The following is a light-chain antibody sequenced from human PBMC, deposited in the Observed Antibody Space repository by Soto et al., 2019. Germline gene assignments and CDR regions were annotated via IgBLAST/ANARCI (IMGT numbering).Light chain of an antibody. Sequence: QSVRTQPGSVSASPGQSITISCTGTSSGVGGYNYVSWYQQHPGKAPKLMIYDVSNRPSGVSNRFSGSKSGNTASLTISGLQAEDEADYYCSSYTSSLYVFGTGTKVTVL. CDR3: SSYTSSLYV. J-gene: IGLJ1*01. CDR2: DVS. CDR1: SSGVGGYNY. V-gene: IGLV2-14*01.